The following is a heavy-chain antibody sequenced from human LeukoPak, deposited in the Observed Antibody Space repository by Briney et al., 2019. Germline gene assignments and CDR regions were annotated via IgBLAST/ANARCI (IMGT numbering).Heavy chain of an antibody. J-gene: IGHJ4*02. CDR2: IYCTGST. V-gene: IGHV4-59*11. CDR3: ARTLEGFDI. Sequence: PSETLSLTCTASGGSISSHYWSWIRQPPGKGLECIGYIYCTGSTNYNPSLKSRVTLSVDTSENQFSLKLNSVTAADTAVYYCARTLEGFDIWGQGTLVTVSS. D-gene: IGHD3-9*01. CDR1: GGSISSHY.